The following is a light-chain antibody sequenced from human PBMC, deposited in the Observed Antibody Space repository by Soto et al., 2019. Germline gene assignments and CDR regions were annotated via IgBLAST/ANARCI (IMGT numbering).Light chain of an antibody. CDR2: DAS. Sequence: DILMTQSPPRLPAAVVEIVTITCRASQSLTSRLAWYQQKPGKAPKLLIYDASTLQTGVPSRFSGSGSGTEFTLTIRSLQPDDFETYYCQQYNLYATFGQGTKV. CDR1: QSLTSR. V-gene: IGKV1-5*01. J-gene: IGKJ1*01. CDR3: QQYNLYAT.